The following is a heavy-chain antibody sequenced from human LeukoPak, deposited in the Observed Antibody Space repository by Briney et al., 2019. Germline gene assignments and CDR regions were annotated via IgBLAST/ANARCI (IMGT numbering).Heavy chain of an antibody. CDR2: ISSSSSTV. J-gene: IGHJ4*02. CDR3: ARDRYGSSHFDY. D-gene: IGHD6-6*01. Sequence: PGGSLRLSCAASGFTFSSYSMNWVRQAPGKGLEWVSYISSSSSTVYYADSVKGRFTISRDNSKNTLYLQMNSLRAEDTTVYYCARDRYGSSHFDYWGQGTLVTVSS. V-gene: IGHV3-48*01. CDR1: GFTFSSYS.